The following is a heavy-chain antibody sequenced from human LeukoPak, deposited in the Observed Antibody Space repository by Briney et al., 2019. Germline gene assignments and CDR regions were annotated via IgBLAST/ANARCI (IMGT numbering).Heavy chain of an antibody. V-gene: IGHV1-69*04. D-gene: IGHD3-10*01. CDR1: GGTFSSYA. CDR3: ARVETRNYYYGSGSYYKEGNWFDP. CDR2: IIPILGIA. Sequence: ASVKVSCKASGGTFSSYAISWVRQAPGQGLEWMGRIIPILGIANYAQKFQGRVTITADKSTSTAYMELSSLRSEDTAVYYCARVETRNYYYGSGSYYKEGNWFDPWGQGTLVTVSS. J-gene: IGHJ5*02.